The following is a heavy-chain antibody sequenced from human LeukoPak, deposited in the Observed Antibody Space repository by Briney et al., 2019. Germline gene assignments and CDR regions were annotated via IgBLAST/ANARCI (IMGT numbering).Heavy chain of an antibody. V-gene: IGHV3-30*18. D-gene: IGHD5-12*01. CDR2: ISYDGSNK. J-gene: IGHJ4*02. CDR3: AKARYSGYDTRGVVDY. Sequence: GGSLRLSCAASGFTFSRYGMHWVRQAPGKGLEWVAVISYDGSNKYYADSVKGRFTISRDNSKNTLYLQRNSLRAEDTAVYYCAKARYSGYDTRGVVDYWGQGTLVTVSS. CDR1: GFTFSRYG.